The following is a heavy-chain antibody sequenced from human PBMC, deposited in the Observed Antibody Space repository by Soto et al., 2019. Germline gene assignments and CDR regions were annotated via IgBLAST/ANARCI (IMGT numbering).Heavy chain of an antibody. V-gene: IGHV4-61*01. J-gene: IGHJ4*02. Sequence: SETLSLTCTAPGGTVTIGTYYWSWIRQPPGKGLEWIGFIHYSGSTNYNPSLKSRVTMSVDTSKNQFSLKLTSVNAADTAVYYCTRGGDAYKNGHWGQGTLVT. CDR1: GGTVTIGTYY. CDR3: TRGGDAYKNGH. CDR2: IHYSGST. D-gene: IGHD2-21*01.